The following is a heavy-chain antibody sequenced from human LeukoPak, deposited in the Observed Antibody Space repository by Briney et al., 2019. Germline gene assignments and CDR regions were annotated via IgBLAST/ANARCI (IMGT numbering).Heavy chain of an antibody. J-gene: IGHJ4*02. Sequence: PGGSLRLSCAASGFTFSGYKMNWVRQAPGKGLEWVSYVSDRATFYADSVKGRFTITRDNAKNSLYLQMNSLRGEDTAVYYCARSPGYNYGLDYWGQGTLVTVSS. CDR2: VSDRAT. V-gene: IGHV3-48*01. CDR3: ARSPGYNYGLDY. CDR1: GFTFSGYK. D-gene: IGHD5-18*01.